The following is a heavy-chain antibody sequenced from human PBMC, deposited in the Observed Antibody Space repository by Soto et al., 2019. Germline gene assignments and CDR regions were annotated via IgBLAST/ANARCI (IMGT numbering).Heavy chain of an antibody. D-gene: IGHD3-10*01. CDR1: GFTFSSYS. CDR2: ISSGSGTI. J-gene: IGHJ4*02. CDR3: ARGGSYFDY. V-gene: IGHV3-48*01. Sequence: GGSLRLSCAASGFTFSSYSMNWVRQAPGKGLDYTSYISSGSGTIYFADSVKGRFTISRDNAKNSLYLQMNSLRAEDTAVYYCARGGSYFDYWGQGTLVTVSS.